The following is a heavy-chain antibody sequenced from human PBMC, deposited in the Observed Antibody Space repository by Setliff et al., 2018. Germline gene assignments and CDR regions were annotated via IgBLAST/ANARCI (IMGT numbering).Heavy chain of an antibody. CDR2: INPGGGSS. J-gene: IGHJ1*01. CDR1: GYSFNSYY. D-gene: IGHD2-8*01. Sequence: ASVKVSCKASGYSFNSYYMHWVRQAPGQGLEWMGIINPGGGSSSSTEKFQGRLTLTTDTSTNTAYMELRSLGSDDTAVYYCSRLVRFCTRVACQTLSGGEFWGQGTLVTAPQ. CDR3: SRLVRFCTRVACQTLSGGEF. V-gene: IGHV1-46*02.